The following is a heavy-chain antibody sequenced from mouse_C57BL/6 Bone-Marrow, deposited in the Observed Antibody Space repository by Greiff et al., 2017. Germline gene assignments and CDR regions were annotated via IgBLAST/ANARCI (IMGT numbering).Heavy chain of an antibody. J-gene: IGHJ1*03. CDR1: GFTFSSYG. CDR2: ISSGGSYT. Sequence: VQLKESGGDLVKPGGSLKLSCAASGFTFSSYGMSWVRQTPDKRLEWVATISSGGSYTYYPDSVKGRFTISRDNAKNTLYLQMSSLKSEDTARYYCARRYYDGSSLGYFDVWGTGTTVTVSS. D-gene: IGHD1-1*01. CDR3: ARRYYDGSSLGYFDV. V-gene: IGHV5-6*01.